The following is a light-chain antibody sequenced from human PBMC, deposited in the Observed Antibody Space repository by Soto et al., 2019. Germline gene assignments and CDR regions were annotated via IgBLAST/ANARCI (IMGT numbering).Light chain of an antibody. V-gene: IGKV3-15*01. CDR2: GAS. CDR1: QSVSSN. J-gene: IGKJ1*01. Sequence: IVITQSPATLSVSPGERATLSCRASQSVSSNLAWYQQKPGQAPRLLIYGASTRATGIPARFSGSGSGTEFTLTISSLKSEDCEAYYGQQYKNWPRTFGQGTKVDIK. CDR3: QQYKNWPRT.